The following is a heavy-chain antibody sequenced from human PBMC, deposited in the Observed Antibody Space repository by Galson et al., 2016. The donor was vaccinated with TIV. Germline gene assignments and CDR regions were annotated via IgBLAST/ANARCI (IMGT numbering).Heavy chain of an antibody. Sequence: PALVKPTQTLTLTCSFSGFSLSTSEVGVGWIRQPPGKALEWLVLIYGDDDKRYSPSLKSRLTITKDTSKNQVVLTMTNMDPVDTATYYCAHKRIGPFDFWGQGNLVTVSS. CDR3: AHKRIGPFDF. V-gene: IGHV2-5*02. CDR2: IYGDDDK. CDR1: GFSLSTSEVG. J-gene: IGHJ4*02. D-gene: IGHD3-16*01.